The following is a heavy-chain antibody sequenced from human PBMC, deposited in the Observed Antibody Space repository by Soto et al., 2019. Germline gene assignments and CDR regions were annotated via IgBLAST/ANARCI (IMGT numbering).Heavy chain of an antibody. CDR1: GGSISSYY. CDR3: ARHRVYEVAGLDY. Sequence: SETLSLTCTVSGGSISSYYWSWIRQPPGKGLEWIGYIYYSGSTNYNPSLKSRVTISVDTSKNQFSLKLSSVTAADTAVYYCARHRVYEVAGLDYWGQGTLVTVSS. CDR2: IYYSGST. D-gene: IGHD6-19*01. V-gene: IGHV4-59*08. J-gene: IGHJ4*02.